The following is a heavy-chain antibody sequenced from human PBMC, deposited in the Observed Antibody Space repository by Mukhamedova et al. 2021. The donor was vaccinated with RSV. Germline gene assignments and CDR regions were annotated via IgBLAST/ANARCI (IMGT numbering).Heavy chain of an antibody. D-gene: IGHD3-22*01. Sequence: GEINHSGSTNYNPSLKSRVTISVDTSKNQFSLKLSSVTAADTAVYYCARGPVSVITMFDPWGQGTLGTVSS. J-gene: IGHJ5*02. V-gene: IGHV4-34*01. CDR2: INHSGST. CDR3: ARGPVSVITMFDP.